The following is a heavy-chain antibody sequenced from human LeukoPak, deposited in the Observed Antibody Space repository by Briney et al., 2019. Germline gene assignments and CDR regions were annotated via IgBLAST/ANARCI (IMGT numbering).Heavy chain of an antibody. Sequence: PGGSLRLSCAASGFTFSSYGMNWVRQAPGKGLEWASGISGSARITYYAGSGKGRFTISRDNSKNTLYLQMNSLRAEDTAVYFCARPEMTTVNTVALGYWGQGTLVTVSS. CDR2: ISGSARIT. CDR3: ARPEMTTVNTVALGY. CDR1: GFTFSSYG. J-gene: IGHJ4*02. D-gene: IGHD4-17*01. V-gene: IGHV3-23*01.